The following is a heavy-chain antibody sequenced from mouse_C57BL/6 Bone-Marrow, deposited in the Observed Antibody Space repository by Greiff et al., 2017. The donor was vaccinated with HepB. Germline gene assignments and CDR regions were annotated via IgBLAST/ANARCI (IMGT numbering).Heavy chain of an antibody. CDR1: GVDFSRYW. D-gene: IGHD1-1*01. CDR2: INPDSSTI. V-gene: IGHV4-1*01. Sequence: TASGVDFSRYWMSWVRRAPGKGLEWIGEINPDSSTINYAPSLKDKFIISRDNAKNTLYLQMSKVRSEDTALYYCARRLITTRYFDVWGTGTTVTVSS. J-gene: IGHJ1*03. CDR3: ARRLITTRYFDV.